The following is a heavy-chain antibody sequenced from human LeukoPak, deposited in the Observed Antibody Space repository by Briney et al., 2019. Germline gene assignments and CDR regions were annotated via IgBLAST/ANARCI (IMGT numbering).Heavy chain of an antibody. V-gene: IGHV3-64D*09. D-gene: IGHD2/OR15-2a*01. CDR3: VKDLRSDFMGVLSRYLSY. CDR2: ISRNGGST. Sequence: SGGSLRLSCSASGFTFSSFAMHWVRQAPGKGLEYVAAISRNGGSTYYADSVKGRFTISRDNSKSTLYLQMSSLRAGDTAVYLCVKDLRSDFMGVLSRYLSYWGQGTLVTVSS. CDR1: GFTFSSFA. J-gene: IGHJ4*02.